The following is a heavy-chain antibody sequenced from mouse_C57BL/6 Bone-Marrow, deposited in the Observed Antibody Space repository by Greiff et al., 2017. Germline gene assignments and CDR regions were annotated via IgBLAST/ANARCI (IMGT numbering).Heavy chain of an antibody. D-gene: IGHD1-1*02. V-gene: IGHV1-47*01. CDR3: ARGGDSGAYYFDY. J-gene: IGHJ2*01. CDR1: GYTFTTYP. CDR2: FHPYDDDT. Sequence: QVQLKESGAELVKPGASVKMSCKASGYTFTTYPIEWMKQNHGKSLEWIGNFHPYDDDTKYNEKFKGKATLTVEKSSSTVYLELSRLTSDDSAVXDGARGGDSGAYYFDYWGQGTTLTVSS.